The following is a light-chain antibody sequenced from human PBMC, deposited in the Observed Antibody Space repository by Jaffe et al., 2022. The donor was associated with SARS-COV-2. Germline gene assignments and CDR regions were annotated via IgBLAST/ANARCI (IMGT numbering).Light chain of an antibody. CDR1: QGISSY. Sequence: DIQMTQSPSSLSASVGDRVTITCRASQGISSYLNWYQQKPGKAPKLLIYATSTLQSGVPSGFSGSGSGTDFTLTISSLQPEDFATYFCQQSYSIPYTFGQGTKLEI. J-gene: IGKJ2*01. CDR3: QQSYSIPYT. V-gene: IGKV1-39*01. CDR2: ATS.